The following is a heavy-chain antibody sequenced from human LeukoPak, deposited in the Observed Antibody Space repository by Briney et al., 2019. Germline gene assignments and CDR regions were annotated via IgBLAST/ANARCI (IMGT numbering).Heavy chain of an antibody. CDR2: TYYRSNWYN. Sequence: SGPGLVKPSQTLSLTCAISGDSVSSNSATWNWIRQSPSRGLEWLGRTYYRSNWYNDYAVSVKSRITINPDTSKNQFSLQLNSVTPEDTAVYYCARQIEYRTSSATYGMDVWGQGTTVTVSS. CDR3: ARQIEYRTSSATYGMDV. CDR1: GDSVSSNSAT. V-gene: IGHV6-1*01. D-gene: IGHD6-6*01. J-gene: IGHJ6*02.